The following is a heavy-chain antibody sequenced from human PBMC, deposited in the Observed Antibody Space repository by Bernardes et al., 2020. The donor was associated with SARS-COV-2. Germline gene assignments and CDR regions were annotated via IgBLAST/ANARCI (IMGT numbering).Heavy chain of an antibody. Sequence: GGSLRLSCAASGFTVSSNYMSWVRQAPGKGLEWVSVIYSGGSTYYADSVKGRFTISRDNSKNTLYLQMNSLRAEDTAVYYCARGASYYGSGNGDAFDIWGQGTMVTVSS. CDR1: GFTVSSNY. D-gene: IGHD3-10*01. V-gene: IGHV3-53*01. CDR3: ARGASYYGSGNGDAFDI. J-gene: IGHJ3*02. CDR2: IYSGGST.